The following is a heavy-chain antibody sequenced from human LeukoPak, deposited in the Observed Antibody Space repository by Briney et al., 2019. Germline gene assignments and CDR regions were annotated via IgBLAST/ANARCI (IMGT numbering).Heavy chain of an antibody. CDR1: GFTFSSYG. CDR3: ANGGYDFWSGLN. Sequence: GGSLRLSCAASGFTFSSYGMHWVRQAPGKGLEWVAFIRYDGSNKYYADSVKGRFTISRDNSKNTLYLQMNSLRAEDTAVYYCANGGYDFWSGLNWGQGTLVTVSS. V-gene: IGHV3-30*02. D-gene: IGHD3-3*01. CDR2: IRYDGSNK. J-gene: IGHJ4*02.